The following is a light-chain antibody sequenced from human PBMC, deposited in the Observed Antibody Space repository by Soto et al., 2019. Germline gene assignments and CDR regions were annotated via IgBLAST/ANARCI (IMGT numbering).Light chain of an antibody. J-gene: IGLJ2*01. CDR2: EVS. Sequence: QSVLTQPPSASGSPGQSVTISCTGTSSDVGGYNYVSWYQQHPGKAPKFMIYEVSKRPSGVPDRFSGSKSGNTASLTVSGLQAEDEADYYCSSYAGSNNLGFGGGTKVTVL. CDR3: SSYAGSNNLG. V-gene: IGLV2-8*01. CDR1: SSDVGGYNY.